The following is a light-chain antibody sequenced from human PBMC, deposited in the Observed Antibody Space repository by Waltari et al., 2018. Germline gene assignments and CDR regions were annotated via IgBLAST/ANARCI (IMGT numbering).Light chain of an antibody. V-gene: IGLV1-40*01. CDR3: QSYDTTLSVV. J-gene: IGLJ3*02. CDR1: GSNIGAGYD. CDR2: GSI. Sequence: QSVLTQPPSVSGAPGQRVTISCTGSGSNIGAGYDVHWYQQVPRAAPKLLIYGSISGPLGVPDRCFGSTSGTSAALAITGLQAEDEAVYYCQSYDTTLSVVFGGGTKLTVL.